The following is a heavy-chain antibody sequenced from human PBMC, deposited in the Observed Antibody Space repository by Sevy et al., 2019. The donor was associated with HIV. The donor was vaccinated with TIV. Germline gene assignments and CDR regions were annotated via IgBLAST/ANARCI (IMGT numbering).Heavy chain of an antibody. D-gene: IGHD3-10*01. Sequence: SVTLSLTCTVSGVSISSYYWSWIRQPPGKGLEWIANINYSGSTNYNPSVKSRLTISVDTSTNQFSLKQRSVTAADTAVYYCARDWGVGTAHYWYFDLWGRGTLVTVSS. J-gene: IGHJ2*01. V-gene: IGHV4-59*01. CDR2: INYSGST. CDR1: GVSISSYY. CDR3: ARDWGVGTAHYWYFDL.